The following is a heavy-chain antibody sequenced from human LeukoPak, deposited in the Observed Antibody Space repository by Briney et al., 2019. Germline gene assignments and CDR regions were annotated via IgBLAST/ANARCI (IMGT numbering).Heavy chain of an antibody. V-gene: IGHV3-21*01. CDR3: ARDIAAAGFDY. CDR1: GFTFSSYS. Sequence: PGGSLRLSCAASGFTFSSYSMNWVRQAPGKGLEWVSSISSSSSYIYYADSVKGRFTISRDNAKNSLYLHMNSLRAEDTAVYYCARDIAAAGFDYWGQGTLVTVSS. D-gene: IGHD6-13*01. J-gene: IGHJ4*02. CDR2: ISSSSSYI.